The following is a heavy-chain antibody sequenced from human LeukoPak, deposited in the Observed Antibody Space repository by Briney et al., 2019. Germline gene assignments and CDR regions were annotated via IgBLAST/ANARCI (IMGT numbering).Heavy chain of an antibody. CDR1: GGSISSGGYY. D-gene: IGHD2-2*01. J-gene: IGHJ5*02. Sequence: SETLSLTCTVSGGSISSGGYYWSWIRQHPGKGLEWIGYIYYSGSTYYNPSLKSRVTISVDTSKNQFSLKLSSVTAADTAVYYCAREVIVVVPAAPLYNWFDPWGQGTLVTVSS. CDR2: IYYSGST. V-gene: IGHV4-31*03. CDR3: AREVIVVVPAAPLYNWFDP.